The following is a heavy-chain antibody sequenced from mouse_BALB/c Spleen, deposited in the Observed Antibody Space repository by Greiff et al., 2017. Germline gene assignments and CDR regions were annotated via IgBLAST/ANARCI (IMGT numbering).Heavy chain of an antibody. Sequence: VQLKESGGGLVQPGGSRKLSCAASGFTFSSFGMHWVRQAPEKGLEWVAYISSGSSTIYYADTVKGRFTISRDNPKNTLFLQMTSLRSEDTAMYYCARYYAAMDYWGQGTSVTVSS. CDR1: GFTFSSFG. V-gene: IGHV5-17*02. CDR3: ARYYAAMDY. CDR2: ISSGSSTI. J-gene: IGHJ4*01. D-gene: IGHD1-1*01.